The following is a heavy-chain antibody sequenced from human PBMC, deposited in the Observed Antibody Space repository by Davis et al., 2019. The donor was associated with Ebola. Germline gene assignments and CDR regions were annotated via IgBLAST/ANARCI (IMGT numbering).Heavy chain of an antibody. CDR2: MHPNSGNT. Sequence: SVKVSCKASAYTFTGHYMHWARQAPGPGLEWMGRMHPNSGNTDYAQKFQGRVTMTRNTSISTAYMELSSLGSEDTAVYYCAREGSSSWGGMDVWGQGTTVAVSS. CDR1: AYTFTGHY. J-gene: IGHJ6*02. CDR3: AREGSSSWGGMDV. V-gene: IGHV1-8*02. D-gene: IGHD6-13*01.